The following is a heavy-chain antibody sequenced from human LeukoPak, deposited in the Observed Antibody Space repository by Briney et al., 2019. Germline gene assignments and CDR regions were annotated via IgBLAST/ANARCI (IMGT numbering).Heavy chain of an antibody. J-gene: IGHJ3*01. CDR1: GFTFSSYA. V-gene: IGHV3-23*01. D-gene: IGHD3-10*01. Sequence: GGSLRLSCAASGFTFSSYAMSWVRQAPGKGLEWVSAISGSGGSTYYADSVKGRFTISRDNSKNTLYLQMNSLRADDTAVNYCGRGNYYGSGKASFDYWGQGTMVTVPS. CDR3: GRGNYYGSGKASFDY. CDR2: ISGSGGST.